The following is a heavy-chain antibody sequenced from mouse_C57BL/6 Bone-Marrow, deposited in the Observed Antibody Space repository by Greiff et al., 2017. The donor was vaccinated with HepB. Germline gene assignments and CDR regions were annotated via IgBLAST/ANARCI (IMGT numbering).Heavy chain of an antibody. CDR3: ARHSRDYYGSSYSYYFDY. CDR2: ISNGGGST. CDR1: GFTFSDYY. J-gene: IGHJ2*01. V-gene: IGHV5-12*01. Sequence: EVQLVESGGGLVQPGGSLKLSCAASGFTFSDYYMYWVRQTPEKRLEWVAYISNGGGSTYYPDTVKGRFTISRDNAKNTLYLQMSRLKSEDTAMYYCARHSRDYYGSSYSYYFDYWGQGTTLTVSS. D-gene: IGHD1-1*01.